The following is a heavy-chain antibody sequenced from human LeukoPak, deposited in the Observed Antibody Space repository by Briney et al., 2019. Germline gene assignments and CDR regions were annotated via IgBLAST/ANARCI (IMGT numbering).Heavy chain of an antibody. Sequence: SETLSLTCTVSGGSISSYYWSWLRQPPGKGLEWIGYIYYTGSTNSNPSLKSRVTISLDTSKNQFSLKLSSVTAADTAVYYCARAGAWRLRARGLFDYWGQGTLVTVSS. CDR1: GGSISSYY. J-gene: IGHJ4*02. V-gene: IGHV4-59*12. CDR2: IYYTGST. D-gene: IGHD4-17*01. CDR3: ARAGAWRLRARGLFDY.